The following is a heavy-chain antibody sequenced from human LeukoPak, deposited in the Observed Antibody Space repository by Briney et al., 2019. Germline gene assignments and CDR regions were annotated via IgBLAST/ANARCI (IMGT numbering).Heavy chain of an antibody. CDR1: GGSISSYY. D-gene: IGHD5-24*01. Sequence: PSETLSLTCTVSGGSISSYYWSWIRQPAGKGLEWIGRIYTSGSTNYNPSLKSRVTISVDTSKNQFSLKLSSVTAADTAVYYCARFPRSRDGYNVWDRGAFDIWGQGTRVTVS. V-gene: IGHV4-4*07. J-gene: IGHJ3*02. CDR2: IYTSGST. CDR3: ARFPRSRDGYNVWDRGAFDI.